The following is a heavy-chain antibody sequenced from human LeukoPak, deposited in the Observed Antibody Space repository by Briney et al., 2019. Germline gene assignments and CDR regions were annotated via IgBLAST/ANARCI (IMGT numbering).Heavy chain of an antibody. J-gene: IGHJ5*02. CDR2: INPNSGGT. V-gene: IGHV1-2*02. D-gene: IGHD2-2*01. CDR3: PRAFLPRRYCSSTSCSEKRFDP. CDR1: GYTFTGYY. Sequence: ASVKVSCKASGYTFTGYYMHWVRQAPGQGLEWMGWINPNSGGTNYAQKFQGRVTMTRDTSISTAYMELSRLRSDDTAVYYCPRAFLPRRYCSSTSCSEKRFDPWGQGTLVTVSS.